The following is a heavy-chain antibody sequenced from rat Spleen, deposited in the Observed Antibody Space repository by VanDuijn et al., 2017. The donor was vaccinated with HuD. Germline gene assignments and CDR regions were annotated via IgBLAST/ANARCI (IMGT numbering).Heavy chain of an antibody. CDR1: GFTFRDYY. Sequence: EVQLVESDGGLVQPGRSLKLSCAASGFTFRDYYMAWVRQAPTKGMEWVATLSYDATAPYYRDSVKGRFTISRDNAKSTLYLQMDSLRSEDTATYYCARRDYDAPFAYWGQGTLVTVSS. V-gene: IGHV5-29*01. J-gene: IGHJ3*01. CDR2: LSYDATAP. D-gene: IGHD1-12*01. CDR3: ARRDYDAPFAY.